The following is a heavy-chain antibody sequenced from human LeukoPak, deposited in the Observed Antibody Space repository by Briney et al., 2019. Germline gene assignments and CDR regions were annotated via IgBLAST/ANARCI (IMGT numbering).Heavy chain of an antibody. CDR2: IYYSGST. V-gene: IGHV4-59*01. J-gene: IGHJ4*02. CDR3: ASRGVNYDILTGYYLNGFDY. Sequence: SETLSLTCAVYGGSFSGYYWSWIRQPPGKGLEWIGYIYYSGSTNYNPSLKSRVTISVDTSKNQFSLKLSSVTAADTAVYYCASRGVNYDILTGYYLNGFDYWGQGTLVTVSS. D-gene: IGHD3-9*01. CDR1: GGSFSGYY.